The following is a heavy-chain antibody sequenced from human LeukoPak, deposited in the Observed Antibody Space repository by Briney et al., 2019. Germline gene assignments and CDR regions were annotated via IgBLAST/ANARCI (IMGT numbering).Heavy chain of an antibody. V-gene: IGHV4-4*02. Sequence: SETLSLTCAVSGGSISSSNWWSWVRQPPGKGLEWIGEIYHSGSTNYNPSLKSRVTMSVDTSKNQFSLKLSSVTAADTAVYYCARAIYGDYFDYWGQGTLVTVSS. J-gene: IGHJ4*02. CDR3: ARAIYGDYFDY. D-gene: IGHD4-17*01. CDR1: GGSISSSNW. CDR2: IYHSGST.